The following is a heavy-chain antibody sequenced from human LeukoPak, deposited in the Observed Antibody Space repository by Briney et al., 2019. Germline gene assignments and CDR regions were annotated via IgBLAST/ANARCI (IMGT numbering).Heavy chain of an antibody. CDR1: GYTLTSYY. CDR3: ARAGYCSGGSCYSGNWFDP. V-gene: IGHV1-46*01. Sequence: ASVKVSCKASGYTLTSYYMHWVRQAPGQGLEWMGIINPSGGSTSYAQKFQGRVTMTRDTSTSTVYMDLSSLRSEDTAVYYCARAGYCSGGSCYSGNWFDPWGQGTLVTVSS. D-gene: IGHD2-15*01. J-gene: IGHJ5*02. CDR2: INPSGGST.